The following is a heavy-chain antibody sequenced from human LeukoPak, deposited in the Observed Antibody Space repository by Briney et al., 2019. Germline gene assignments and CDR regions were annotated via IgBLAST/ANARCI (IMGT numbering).Heavy chain of an antibody. CDR2: INHSGST. J-gene: IGHJ5*02. V-gene: IGHV4-34*01. Sequence: SETLSLTCAVYGGSFSGYYWSWIRQPPGKGREWIGEINHSGSTNYNPSLKSRVTISVDTSKNQYSLKLSSVTAADTAVYYCARGIGRNWFDPWGQGTLVTVSS. CDR3: ARGIGRNWFDP. CDR1: GGSFSGYY.